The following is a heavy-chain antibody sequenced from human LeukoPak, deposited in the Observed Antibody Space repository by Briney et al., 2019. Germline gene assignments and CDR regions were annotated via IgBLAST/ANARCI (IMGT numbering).Heavy chain of an antibody. J-gene: IGHJ4*02. CDR1: GGSFSGYY. D-gene: IGHD5-24*01. V-gene: IGHV4-34*01. CDR2: INHSGST. CDR3: ARGRSKRGLQSRIFDY. Sequence: SSETLSLTCAVYGGSFSGYYWSWIRQPPGKGLEWIGDINHSGSTNYNPSLKSRVTISVDTSKNPFSLQLSSVTAADTAVYHCARGRSKRGLQSRIFDYWGQGNLVTVSS.